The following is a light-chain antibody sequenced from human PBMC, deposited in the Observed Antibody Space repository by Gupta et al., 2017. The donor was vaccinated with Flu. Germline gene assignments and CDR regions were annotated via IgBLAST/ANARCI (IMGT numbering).Light chain of an antibody. CDR2: KAS. CDR1: QSIGSW. Sequence: DIQMTQSPSTLSASVGDRVTITCRASQSIGSWLAWYQQRPGKAPQVLIYKASSLESRVPSRFSGSGSGTEFTLTIRSLQPDDFATYYCQQYNSYSGTFGQGTTVEIK. CDR3: QQYNSYSGT. V-gene: IGKV1-5*03. J-gene: IGKJ1*01.